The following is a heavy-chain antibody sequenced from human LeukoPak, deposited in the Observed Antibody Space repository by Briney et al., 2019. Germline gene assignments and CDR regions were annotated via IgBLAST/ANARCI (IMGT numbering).Heavy chain of an antibody. J-gene: IGHJ4*02. V-gene: IGHV3-74*03. D-gene: IGHD4-17*01. CDR3: ARGVNGNYGKFDS. Sequence: AGTLSLSCAASGFTLSNYWMHWVRQTPRKGLMWVSRIGPDGRTTTYADSVKGRFTISRDSAKNTLYVQMNSLRAEDTAVYYCARGVNGNYGKFDSWGQGSLVTVSA. CDR1: GFTLSNYW. CDR2: IGPDGRTT.